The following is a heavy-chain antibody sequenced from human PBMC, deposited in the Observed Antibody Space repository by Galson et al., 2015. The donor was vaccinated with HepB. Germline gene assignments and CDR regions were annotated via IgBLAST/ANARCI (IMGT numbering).Heavy chain of an antibody. D-gene: IGHD2-21*02. Sequence: SLRLSCAASGFTFSSYWMSWVRQAPGKGLEWVANIKQDGSEKYYVDSVKGRFTISRDNAKNSLYLQMNSLRAEDTAVYYCARTPLVTGVYYGRDVWGQGTTVTVSS. CDR3: ARTPLVTGVYYGRDV. CDR1: GFTFSSYW. CDR2: IKQDGSEK. V-gene: IGHV3-7*01. J-gene: IGHJ6*02.